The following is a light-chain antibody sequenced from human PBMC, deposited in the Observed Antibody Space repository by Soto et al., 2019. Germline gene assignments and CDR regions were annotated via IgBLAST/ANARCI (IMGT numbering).Light chain of an antibody. CDR1: QSVISN. CDR2: GAS. Sequence: EMLMTQSPVTLSVSPGESATLSCRASQSVISNLAWYQQRPGQAPRLLIYGASTRATDVPARFSASGSGTDFTLTISSLQSEDFVVYYCQQYNTWPITFGQGTRLEIK. V-gene: IGKV3-15*01. CDR3: QQYNTWPIT. J-gene: IGKJ5*01.